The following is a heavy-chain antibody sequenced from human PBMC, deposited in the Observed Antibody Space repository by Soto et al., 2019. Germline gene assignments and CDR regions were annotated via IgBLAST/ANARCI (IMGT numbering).Heavy chain of an antibody. J-gene: IGHJ6*02. CDR2: INGGTGQT. CDR1: GYTFTTHA. CDR3: ARGKGMEENYYYGLDI. D-gene: IGHD1-1*01. Sequence: ASVKVSCKASGYTFTTHAMHWVRQAPGQSLEWMGWINGGTGQTKHSQRFQGRVNITRDTSASTAYMELSSLRPEDTAVYYCARGKGMEENYYYGLDIWGQGTTVTVS. V-gene: IGHV1-3*01.